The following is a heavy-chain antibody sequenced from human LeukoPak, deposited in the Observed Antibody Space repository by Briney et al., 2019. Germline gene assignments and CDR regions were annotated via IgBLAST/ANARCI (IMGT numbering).Heavy chain of an antibody. CDR2: VSSSGAYI. CDR1: GFTFSSHA. Sequence: GGSLRLSCAASGFTFSSHAMNWIRQAPGKGPEWVSSVSSSGAYIYYADLVEGRFTISRDNAKNSLFLQMNSLRAEDTAVYYCARGVGNYRYYFDSWGQGTLVTVSS. D-gene: IGHD3-22*01. CDR3: ARGVGNYRYYFDS. J-gene: IGHJ4*02. V-gene: IGHV3-21*01.